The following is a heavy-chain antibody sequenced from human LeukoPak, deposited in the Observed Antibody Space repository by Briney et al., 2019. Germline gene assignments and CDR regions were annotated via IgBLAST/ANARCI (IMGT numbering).Heavy chain of an antibody. Sequence: GASVKVSCKASGGTFSSYAISWVRQAPGQGLEWMGRIIPILGIANYAQKFQGRVTITADKSTSTAYMELSSLRSEDTAVNYCARAYYDSPADYWGQGTLVTVSS. CDR1: GGTFSSYA. CDR3: ARAYYDSPADY. J-gene: IGHJ4*02. CDR2: IIPILGIA. V-gene: IGHV1-69*04. D-gene: IGHD3-22*01.